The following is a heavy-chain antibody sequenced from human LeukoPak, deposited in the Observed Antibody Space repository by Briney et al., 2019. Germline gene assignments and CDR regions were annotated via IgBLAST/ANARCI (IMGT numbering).Heavy chain of an antibody. V-gene: IGHV3-23*01. D-gene: IGHD6-13*01. J-gene: IGHJ4*02. Sequence: PGGSLRLSCVASGFTFSNYAMSWIRQAPGKGLEWVSSISVGGTTTYYADSVKGRFSISRDNSKNTLYLQMNSLRAEDTAVYYCAKDRQQLGFDYWGQGTLVTVSS. CDR1: GFTFSNYA. CDR3: AKDRQQLGFDY. CDR2: ISVGGTTT.